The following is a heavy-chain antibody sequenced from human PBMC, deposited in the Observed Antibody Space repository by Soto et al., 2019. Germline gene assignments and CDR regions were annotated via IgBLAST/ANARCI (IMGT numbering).Heavy chain of an antibody. CDR3: ARASSYYYYGMDV. CDR1: GDSISGVAYY. J-gene: IGHJ6*02. V-gene: IGHV4-61*08. Sequence: PSETLSLTCTVSGDSISGVAYYWSWIRQHPGKGLEWIGYIYYTGSTNYNPSLKSRVTISVDTSKNQFSLKLSSVTAADTAVYYCARASSYYYYGMDVWGQGTTVTVSS. CDR2: IYYTGST.